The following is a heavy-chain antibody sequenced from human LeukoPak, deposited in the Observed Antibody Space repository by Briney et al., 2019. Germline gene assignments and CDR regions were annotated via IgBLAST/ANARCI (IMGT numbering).Heavy chain of an antibody. CDR1: GFTFSSYW. CDR2: IKQDGSEK. J-gene: IGHJ4*02. Sequence: PGGSLRLSCAASGFTFSSYWMSWVRQAPGKGLEWVANIKQDGSEKYYVDSVKGRFTISRDNAKNSLYLQMNSLRAEDTAVYYCARDKRYPDSSGYYYWGQGTLVTVSS. V-gene: IGHV3-7*01. CDR3: ARDKRYPDSSGYYY. D-gene: IGHD3-22*01.